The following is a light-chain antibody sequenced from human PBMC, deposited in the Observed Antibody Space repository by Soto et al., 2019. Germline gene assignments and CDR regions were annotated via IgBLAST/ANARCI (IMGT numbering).Light chain of an antibody. CDR2: GAS. CDR3: QQYNDWPPT. V-gene: IGKV3-15*01. CDR1: QSIRSN. Sequence: EIVMTQSPATLSVSPGERASLSCMASQSIRSNLAWYQQKPGQAPRLLIYGASTRAAGSPGRFSGSGSGTEFTLTISSLQSEDFAVYYCQQYNDWPPTFGQGTKVDIK. J-gene: IGKJ1*01.